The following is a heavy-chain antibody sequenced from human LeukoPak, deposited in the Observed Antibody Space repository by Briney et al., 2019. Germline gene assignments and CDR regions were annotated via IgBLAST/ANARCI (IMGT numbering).Heavy chain of an antibody. CDR3: ARAPEYDSSGYHFDY. J-gene: IGHJ4*02. CDR2: IYSGGST. V-gene: IGHV3-53*01. CDR1: XXXXXXXX. Sequence: GGSLRLSXAAXXXXXXXXXXXXVXXXXXXXXXXVXVIYSGGSTXYADSVKGRXTXSRDHSKNTLYLHMNSLRAEDTXVYYCARAPEYDSSGYHFDYWGQGTLVTVSS. D-gene: IGHD3-22*01.